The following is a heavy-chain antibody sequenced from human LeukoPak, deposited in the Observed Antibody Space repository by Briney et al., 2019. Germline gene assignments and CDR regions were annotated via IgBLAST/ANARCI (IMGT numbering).Heavy chain of an antibody. V-gene: IGHV3-33*01. CDR2: IWYDGSNK. J-gene: IGHJ3*02. CDR3: AAVLPYDAFDI. Sequence: GGSLRLSCAASGFTFSSYGMHWVRQAPGKGLEWVAVIWYDGSNKYYADSVKGRFTISRDNSKNTLYLQMNSLRAEDTAVYYCAAVLPYDAFDIWGQGAMVTVSS. CDR1: GFTFSSYG.